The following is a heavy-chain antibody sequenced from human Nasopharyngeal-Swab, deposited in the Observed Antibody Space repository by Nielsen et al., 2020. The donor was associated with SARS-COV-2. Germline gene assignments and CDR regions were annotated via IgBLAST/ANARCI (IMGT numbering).Heavy chain of an antibody. V-gene: IGHV4-39*07. J-gene: IGHJ5*02. CDR1: GGPMSSTNHY. Sequence: SETLPLTCTVSGGPMSSTNHYWTWIRQPPGKELEWIGEFKYGGSSNYNPSLKSRVTMSLDTSKNQFSLELSSVTAADTAVYYCARGAPSSYWFDPWGQGTPVTVSS. D-gene: IGHD3-16*01. CDR2: FKYGGSS. CDR3: ARGAPSSYWFDP.